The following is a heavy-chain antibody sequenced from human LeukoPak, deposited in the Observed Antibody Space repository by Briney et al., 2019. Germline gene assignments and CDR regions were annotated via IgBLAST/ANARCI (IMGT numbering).Heavy chain of an antibody. V-gene: IGHV4-38-2*02. CDR3: VRYCSSTTCYTRAVDY. CDR1: GYSITSGYN. J-gene: IGHJ4*02. Sequence: SETLSLTCTVSGYSITSGYNWAWIRQPPGKVLEWIGSFYHSGSAYYNPSLKSPVTTSVDTSKNQFSLKLSSVTAADTAVYYCVRYCSSTTCYTRAVDYWGQGTLVTVSS. D-gene: IGHD2-2*02. CDR2: FYHSGSA.